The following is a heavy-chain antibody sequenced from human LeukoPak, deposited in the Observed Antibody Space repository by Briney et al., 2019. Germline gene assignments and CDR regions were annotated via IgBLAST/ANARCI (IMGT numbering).Heavy chain of an antibody. CDR3: ARQSIMITFGGVISPLHFDY. CDR1: GYTFTGYY. D-gene: IGHD3-16*01. J-gene: IGHJ4*02. V-gene: IGHV1-18*04. Sequence: ASVKVSCKASGYTFTGYYMHWVRQAPGQGLEWMGWISAYNGNTNYAQKLQGRVTMTTDTSTSTAYMELRSLRSDDTAVYYCARQSIMITFGGVISPLHFDYWGQGTLVTVSS. CDR2: ISAYNGNT.